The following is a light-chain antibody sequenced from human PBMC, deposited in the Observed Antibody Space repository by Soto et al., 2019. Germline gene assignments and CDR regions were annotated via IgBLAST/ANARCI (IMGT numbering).Light chain of an antibody. J-gene: IGLJ2*01. V-gene: IGLV2-23*01. Sequence: QSALTQPASVSGSPGQSITISYTGTSSDVGSYNLVSWYQQHPGKAPKLMIYEGSKWPSGVSNRFSGSKSGNTASLTISGLQAEDEADYYCCSYAGSSLVVFGGGTQLTVL. CDR3: CSYAGSSLVV. CDR2: EGS. CDR1: SSDVGSYNL.